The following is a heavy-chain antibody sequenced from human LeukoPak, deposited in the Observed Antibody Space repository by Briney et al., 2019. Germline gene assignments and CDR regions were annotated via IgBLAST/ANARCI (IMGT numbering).Heavy chain of an antibody. CDR2: IYPGDSDT. D-gene: IGHD2-21*01. J-gene: IGHJ4*02. Sequence: GESLQISCQGSGYSFTSYWIGWVRQKPGKGLEWMGIIYPGDSDTRYSPSFQGQVTISADKSISTAYLRWSSLKASDTAMYYCARQPNYCGGDCYSIDYWGQGTLVTVSS. CDR3: ARQPNYCGGDCYSIDY. CDR1: GYSFTSYW. V-gene: IGHV5-51*01.